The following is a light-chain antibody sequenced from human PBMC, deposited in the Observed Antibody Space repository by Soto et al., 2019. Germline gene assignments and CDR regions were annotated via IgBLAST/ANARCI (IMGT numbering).Light chain of an antibody. CDR1: SSNIGSNT. CDR3: AAWDDSLNGHVV. J-gene: IGLJ2*01. V-gene: IGLV1-44*01. Sequence: QSVLTQPPSASGTPGQRVTISCSGSSSNIGSNTVNWYQQLPGTAPKLLIYSNNQRPSGVPDRFSGSKSGTSASLAISGLQYEDEADYYCAAWDDSLNGHVVIGGGTKVTVL. CDR2: SNN.